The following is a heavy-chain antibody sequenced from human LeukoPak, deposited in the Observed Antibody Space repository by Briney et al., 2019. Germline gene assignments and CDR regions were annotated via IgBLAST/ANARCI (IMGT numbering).Heavy chain of an antibody. CDR3: ARGDGGSWYFQH. V-gene: IGHV4-59*01. J-gene: IGHJ1*01. D-gene: IGHD6-13*01. CDR1: GGSISSYY. CDR2: IYYSGST. Sequence: SETLSLTCTLYGGSISSYYWSWIRPPPGKGLEWIGYIYYSGSTNYNPSLKSRVTISVDTSKNQYSLKLSAVTAADTAVYYCARGDGGSWYFQHWGQGTLVTVSS.